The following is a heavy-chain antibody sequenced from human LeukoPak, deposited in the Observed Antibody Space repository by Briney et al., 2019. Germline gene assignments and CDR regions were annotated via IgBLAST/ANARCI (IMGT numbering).Heavy chain of an antibody. D-gene: IGHD2/OR15-2a*01. Sequence: GGSLRLSCAASGFTFSSNAMSWVRQAPGKGLEWVSAISGSGGSTYHAESVKGRFTISRDNSKNTVYLQMNSLRAEDTAVYYCTRLSMVSTDYYYGLDVWGQGTTVTVSS. CDR3: TRLSMVSTDYYYGLDV. CDR1: GFTFSSNA. CDR2: ISGSGGST. J-gene: IGHJ6*02. V-gene: IGHV3-23*01.